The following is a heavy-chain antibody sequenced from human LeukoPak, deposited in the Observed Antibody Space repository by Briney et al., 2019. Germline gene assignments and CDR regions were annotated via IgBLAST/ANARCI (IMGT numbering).Heavy chain of an antibody. CDR3: AKGLYSSSFDP. CDR1: GFTFSSYG. CDR2: ISYDGSNK. D-gene: IGHD6-13*01. Sequence: GGSLRLSCAASGFTFSSYGMHWVRQAPGKGLEWVAVISYDGSNKYYADSVKGRFTISRDNSKNTLYLQMNSLRAEDTAVYYCAKGLYSSSFDPWGQGTLVTVSS. V-gene: IGHV3-30*18. J-gene: IGHJ5*02.